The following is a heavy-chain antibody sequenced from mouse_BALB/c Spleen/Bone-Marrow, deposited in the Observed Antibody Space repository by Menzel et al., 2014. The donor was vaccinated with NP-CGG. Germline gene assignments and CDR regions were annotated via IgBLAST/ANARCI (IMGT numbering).Heavy chain of an antibody. CDR2: IWAGGST. CDR3: ARRGDGYYLDY. Sequence: VNLVESGPGLVAPSQSLSIPCTVSGFSLTNYGVHWVRQPPGKGLEWLGVIWAGGSTNYNSALMSRLSISKDNSKNQVFLKMNSLQTDDTAMYYCARRGDGYYLDYWGQGTTLTVSS. J-gene: IGHJ2*01. D-gene: IGHD2-3*01. V-gene: IGHV2-9*02. CDR1: GFSLTNYG.